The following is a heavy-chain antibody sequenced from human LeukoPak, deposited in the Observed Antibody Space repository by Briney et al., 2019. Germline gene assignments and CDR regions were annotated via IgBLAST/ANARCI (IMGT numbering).Heavy chain of an antibody. CDR3: AKYYYDSGSYSFDY. J-gene: IGHJ4*02. V-gene: IGHV3-23*01. Sequence: GGSLRLSCAVSGFTFSNYAMSWVRQAPAKGLEWVSAIDGNGGSTFYADSVRGRFTVSRDNSKNTLYLQMNSLRGEDTATYYCAKYYYDSGSYSFDYWGQGALVTVSS. CDR1: GFTFSNYA. CDR2: IDGNGGST. D-gene: IGHD3-10*01.